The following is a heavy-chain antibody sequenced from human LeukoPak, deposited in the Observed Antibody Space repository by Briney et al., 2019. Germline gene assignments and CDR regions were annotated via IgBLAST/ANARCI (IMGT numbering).Heavy chain of an antibody. D-gene: IGHD3-3*01. CDR3: VIRSRYDFWSGYEYYFDY. V-gene: IGHV1-24*01. Sequence: GASVKVSCKVSGYTLTELSMHWVRQAPGKGLEWMGGFDPEDGETIYAQKFQGRVTMTEDTSTDTAYMELSSLRSEDTAVYYCVIRSRYDFWSGYEYYFDYWGQGTLVTVSS. J-gene: IGHJ4*02. CDR2: FDPEDGET. CDR1: GYTLTELS.